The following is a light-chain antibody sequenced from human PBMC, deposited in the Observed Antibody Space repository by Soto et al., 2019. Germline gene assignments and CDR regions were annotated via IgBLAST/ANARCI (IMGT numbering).Light chain of an antibody. CDR2: AAS. J-gene: IGKJ1*01. CDR1: QSVSSRY. V-gene: IGKV3-20*01. Sequence: EIVLTQSPVTLSLSPGERATLSCRASQSVSSRYFAWYQQKPGQAPRLLIYAASSRAAGIPDRFSGSGSGTDFSHTISRLEPEDFAVYYCHQYASSRTFGPGTKVE. CDR3: HQYASSRT.